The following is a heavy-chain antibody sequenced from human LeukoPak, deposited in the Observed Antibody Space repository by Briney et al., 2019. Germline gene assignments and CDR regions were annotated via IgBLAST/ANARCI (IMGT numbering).Heavy chain of an antibody. Sequence: GGSLRLSCEASGFTFDEYGMNWVRQSPGKGLEWVSGINWNGASTIYTDTVQGRFTISRDNAKNSLFLQMSSLRAEDTALYFCARGGYSYGYAGVSPHYMAFWGKGTTVTVSS. V-gene: IGHV3-20*04. CDR1: GFTFDEYG. CDR2: INWNGAST. CDR3: ARGGYSYGYAGVSPHYMAF. J-gene: IGHJ6*03. D-gene: IGHD5-18*01.